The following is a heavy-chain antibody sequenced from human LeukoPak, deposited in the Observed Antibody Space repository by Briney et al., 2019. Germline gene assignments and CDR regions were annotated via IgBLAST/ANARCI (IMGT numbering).Heavy chain of an antibody. J-gene: IGHJ4*02. CDR3: ARVIGGAIDH. Sequence: AGGSLRLSCAASGFTFSSYAMTWVRQAPGKGLEWVANIAPDGSTQNYVDSLEGRFTISRDNPKNSLYLQMHSLRAEDAAVYYCARVIGGAIDHWGQGTLVTVSS. CDR2: IAPDGSTQ. CDR1: GFTFSSYA. V-gene: IGHV3-7*01. D-gene: IGHD1-26*01.